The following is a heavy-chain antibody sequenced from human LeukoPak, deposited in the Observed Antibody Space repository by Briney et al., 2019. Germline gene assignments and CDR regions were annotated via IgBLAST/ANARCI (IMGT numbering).Heavy chain of an antibody. CDR3: ARFISGTIESD. CDR2: ISHSGSS. Sequence: PSETLSLTCTVSADSFTRSSDYWGWIRQPPGKGLEWIGTISHSGSSYYNPSLKSRVTISVDTSKKRLSLNLSSVTAADTAVYYCARFISGTIESDWGQGTMVTVSS. CDR1: ADSFTRSSDY. D-gene: IGHD1-26*01. J-gene: IGHJ3*01. V-gene: IGHV4-39*01.